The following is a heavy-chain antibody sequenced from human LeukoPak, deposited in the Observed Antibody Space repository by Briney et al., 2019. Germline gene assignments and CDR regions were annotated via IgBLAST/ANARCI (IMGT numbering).Heavy chain of an antibody. Sequence: GATVKVSCKASGYTFTSYGISWVRQAPGQGLEWMGWISAYNGNTNYAQKLQGRVTMTTDTSTSTAYMELRSLRSDDTAVYYCARLKGYDSSGYLYYYYMDVWGKGTTVTVSS. D-gene: IGHD3-22*01. CDR3: ARLKGYDSSGYLYYYYMDV. V-gene: IGHV1-18*01. CDR1: GYTFTSYG. J-gene: IGHJ6*03. CDR2: ISAYNGNT.